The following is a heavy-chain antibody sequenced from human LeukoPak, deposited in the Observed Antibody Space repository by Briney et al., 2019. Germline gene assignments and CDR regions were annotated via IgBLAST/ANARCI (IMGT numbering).Heavy chain of an antibody. CDR2: IKQDGSER. CDR3: ARAGSHWHYVY. J-gene: IGHJ4*02. Sequence: RAGGSLRLSCAASGFTFSGFSMSWVRQSPTKGLEWVANIKQDGSERYYVDSVKGRFTISRDNAKSSLSLQMNNLRVEDTAVYYCARAGSHWHYVYWGQGTVVTVSS. D-gene: IGHD3-10*01. CDR1: GFTFSGFS. V-gene: IGHV3-7*01.